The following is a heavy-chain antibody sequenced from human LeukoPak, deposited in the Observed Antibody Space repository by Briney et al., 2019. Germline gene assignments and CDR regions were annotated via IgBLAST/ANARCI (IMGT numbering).Heavy chain of an antibody. D-gene: IGHD3-10*01. CDR2: IIPIFGTA. CDR3: ARDHQPSTITMVRGVYYYMDV. CDR1: GYTFTGYY. Sequence: SVKVSCKASGYTFTGYYMHWVRQAPGQGLEWMGWIIPIFGTANYAQKFQGRVTITADESTSTAYMELSSLRSEDTAVYYCARDHQPSTITMVRGVYYYMDVWGKGTTVTISS. J-gene: IGHJ6*03. V-gene: IGHV1-69*13.